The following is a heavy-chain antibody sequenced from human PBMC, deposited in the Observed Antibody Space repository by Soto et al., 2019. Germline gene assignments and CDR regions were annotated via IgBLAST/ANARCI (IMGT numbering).Heavy chain of an antibody. CDR3: ARGSIFGVVLNAFDI. J-gene: IGHJ3*02. CDR1: GGSISGNGYY. V-gene: IGHV4-31*11. D-gene: IGHD3-3*01. Sequence: QVQLQESGPGLVKPSQTLSLTCAVSGGSISGNGYYWNWIRQPPGKGLEWIGYISYSGRTFYSPSLESRVTTSLDTSKNQFSLKLSSVTAADTAIYYCARGSIFGVVLNAFDIWGQGTKVAVSS. CDR2: ISYSGRT.